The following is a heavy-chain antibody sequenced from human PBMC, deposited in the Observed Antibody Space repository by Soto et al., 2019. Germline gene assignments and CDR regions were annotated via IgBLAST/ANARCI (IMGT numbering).Heavy chain of an antibody. CDR3: GKEPCYSGGGSCYFLPGIDY. CDR2: IIPIFGTA. Sequence: QVQLVQSGAEVKKPGSSVKVSCKASGGTFSSYAISWVRQAPGQGLEWMGGIIPIFGTANYAQKFQGRVTITADESTRTFKMKLSSRRSEDTAVYYCGKEPCYSGGGSCYFLPGIDYWGQGTLVTVSS. CDR1: GGTFSSYA. J-gene: IGHJ4*02. V-gene: IGHV1-69*12. D-gene: IGHD2-15*01.